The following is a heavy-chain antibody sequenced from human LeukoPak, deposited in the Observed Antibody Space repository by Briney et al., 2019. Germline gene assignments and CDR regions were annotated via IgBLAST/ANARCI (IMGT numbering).Heavy chain of an antibody. CDR3: ARGRGGRLNLIYDFDY. CDR2: ISYDGSNK. V-gene: IGHV3-30*03. Sequence: GRSLRLSCAASGFTFSSYGMHWARQAPGKGLEWVAVISYDGSNKYYADSVKGRFTISRDNSKNTLYLQMNSLRAEDTAVYYCARGRGGRLNLIYDFDYWGQGTLVTVSS. D-gene: IGHD3-16*01. J-gene: IGHJ4*02. CDR1: GFTFSSYG.